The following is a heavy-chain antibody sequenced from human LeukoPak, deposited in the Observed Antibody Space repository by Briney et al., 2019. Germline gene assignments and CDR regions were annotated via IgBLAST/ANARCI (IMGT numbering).Heavy chain of an antibody. D-gene: IGHD2-2*01. J-gene: IGHJ4*02. V-gene: IGHV4-59*11. CDR3: GRVVPAAMGLVDGAVDY. CDR1: GGSIRSHY. CDR2: IHYSGST. Sequence: SETLSLTCTVSGGSIRSHYWSWIRQPPGKGLEWIGFIHYSGSTNYNPSLKSRVTISVDTSKNQISLKLSSVTAADTAVYYCGRVVPAAMGLVDGAVDYWGQGTLVTVSS.